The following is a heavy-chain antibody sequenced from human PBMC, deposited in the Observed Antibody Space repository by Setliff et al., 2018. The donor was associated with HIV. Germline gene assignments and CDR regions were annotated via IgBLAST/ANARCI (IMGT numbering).Heavy chain of an antibody. V-gene: IGHV7-4-1*02. J-gene: IGHJ5*02. CDR3: ARALYGDYGGDLNWLDP. D-gene: IGHD4-17*01. CDR2: IHTNSGSP. CDR1: GYNFENYA. Sequence: ASVKVSCKTSGYNFENYAINWVRQAPGQGLEWMGWIHTNSGSPTYAQAFTGRFLFSVDTVVATAYLQINNPKTEDTAVYYCARALYGDYGGDLNWLDPWGQGTRVTVSS.